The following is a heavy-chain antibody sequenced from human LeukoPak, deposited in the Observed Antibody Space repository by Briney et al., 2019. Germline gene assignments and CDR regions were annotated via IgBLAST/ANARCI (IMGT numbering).Heavy chain of an antibody. Sequence: SETLSLTCDVSGGFTSNDYWWSWVRQPPGKGLEWIGSIYYSGSTYYNPSLKSRVTISVDTSKNQFSLKLNSVTATDTAVYYCARHYGPWGQGTLVTVSS. D-gene: IGHD3-10*01. V-gene: IGHV4-39*01. J-gene: IGHJ4*02. CDR1: GGFTSNDYW. CDR2: IYYSGST. CDR3: ARHYGP.